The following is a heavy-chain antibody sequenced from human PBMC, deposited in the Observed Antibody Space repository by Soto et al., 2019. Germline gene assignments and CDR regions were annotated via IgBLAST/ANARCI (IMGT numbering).Heavy chain of an antibody. V-gene: IGHV1-18*01. CDR2: ISGYNGKT. CDR1: GYTFSSYG. J-gene: IGHJ4*02. Sequence: ASVKVSCKASGYTFSSYGISWVRQAPGQGLEWMGWISGYNGKTHYAQKFQGRVTMTTDTSTSTAYMELRSLTSADTAVYYCTRRARIGKQLWLPFDSWAQGTLVTSPQ. CDR3: TRRARIGKQLWLPFDS. D-gene: IGHD3-22*01.